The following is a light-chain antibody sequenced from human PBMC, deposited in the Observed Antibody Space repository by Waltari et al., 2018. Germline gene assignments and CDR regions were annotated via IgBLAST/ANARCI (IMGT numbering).Light chain of an antibody. Sequence: QSALTQPASVSGSPGQSITISCSGTDIDVGAYDFISCYQQHPGKAPHLIIYEVSNRPSGISNRFSASKSGNTASLTISGLQAEDEADYYCSSYTTSSAPGVFGTGTRVTVL. CDR3: SSYTTSSAPGV. CDR2: EVS. V-gene: IGLV2-14*01. J-gene: IGLJ1*01. CDR1: DIDVGAYDF.